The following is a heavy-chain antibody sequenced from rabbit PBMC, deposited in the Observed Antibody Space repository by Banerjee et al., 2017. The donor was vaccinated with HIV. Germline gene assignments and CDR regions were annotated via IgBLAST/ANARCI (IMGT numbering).Heavy chain of an antibody. V-gene: IGHV1S40*01. D-gene: IGHD4-1*01. CDR3: ARDLAGVIGWNFNL. Sequence: QSLEESGGDLVKPEGSLTLTCTASGFSFSSSYYMCWVRQAPGKGLEWIACIAAGSSSITYYATWAKGRFTISKTSSTTVTLQMTSLTAADTATYFCARDLAGVIGWNFNLWGPGTLVTVS. CDR2: IAAGSSSIT. CDR1: GFSFSSSYY. J-gene: IGHJ4*01.